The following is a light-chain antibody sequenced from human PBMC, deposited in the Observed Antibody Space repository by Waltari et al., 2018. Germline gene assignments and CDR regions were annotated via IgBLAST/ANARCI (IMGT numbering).Light chain of an antibody. CDR2: QDN. V-gene: IGLV3-1*01. CDR3: QAWDSGSYVV. Sequence: SYDLTQPPALSVSPGETATITCSGENLESKFVYWYQQKAGQSPVLVVFQDNKRPSGIPWGFSASNPGSKATLIISGSQAMDEADYYCQAWDSGSYVVFGGGTKLTVL. J-gene: IGLJ2*01. CDR1: NLESKF.